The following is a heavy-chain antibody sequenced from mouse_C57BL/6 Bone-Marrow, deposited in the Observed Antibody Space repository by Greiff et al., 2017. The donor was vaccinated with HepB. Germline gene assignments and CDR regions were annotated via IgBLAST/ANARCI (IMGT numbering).Heavy chain of an antibody. V-gene: IGHV5-9*01. D-gene: IGHD1-1*02. CDR3: ARPYGY. CDR1: GFTFSSYT. Sequence: DVKLVESGGGLVKPGGSLKLSCAASGFTFSSYTMSWVRRTPEKRLEWVATISGGGGNTYYPDSVKGRFTISRDNAKNTLYLQMSSLRSEDTALYYCARPYGYWGQGTTLTVSS. CDR2: ISGGGGNT. J-gene: IGHJ2*01.